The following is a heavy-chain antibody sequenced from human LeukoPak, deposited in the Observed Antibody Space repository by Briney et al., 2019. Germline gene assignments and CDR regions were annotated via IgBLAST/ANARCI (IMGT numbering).Heavy chain of an antibody. Sequence: SHTLSLTCSVSGESMRTGGYYWTWIRQHPGKGLEWIGYIYYSGSTYYNPSLKDRISMSVDTSNNRFSVKLTAVTAADTAVYFCARGAGSHSYAKGFDIWGQGTLVAVSS. CDR3: ARGAGSHSYAKGFDI. V-gene: IGHV4-31*03. CDR2: IYYSGST. D-gene: IGHD3-16*01. J-gene: IGHJ3*02. CDR1: GESMRTGGYY.